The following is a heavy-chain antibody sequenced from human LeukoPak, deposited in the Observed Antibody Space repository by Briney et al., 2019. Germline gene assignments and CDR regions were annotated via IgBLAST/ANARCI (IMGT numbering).Heavy chain of an antibody. Sequence: PKASVKVSCKASGYTFTGYYMHWVRQAPGQGLEWMGWINPNSGGTNYAQKFQGRVTMTRDTSISTAYMELSRLRSDDTAVYYCARDAEYSSSWFRGGGAFDIWGQGTMVTISS. D-gene: IGHD6-13*01. V-gene: IGHV1-2*02. CDR1: GYTFTGYY. J-gene: IGHJ3*02. CDR2: INPNSGGT. CDR3: ARDAEYSSSWFRGGGAFDI.